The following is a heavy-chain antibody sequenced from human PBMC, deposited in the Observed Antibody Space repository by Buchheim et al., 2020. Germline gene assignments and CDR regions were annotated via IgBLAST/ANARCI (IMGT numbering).Heavy chain of an antibody. Sequence: QVQLVQSGAEVKKPGASVKVSCKASGYTFTGYYMHWVRQAPGQGLEWMGRINPNSGGTNYAQKFQGRVTMTRDTSISTAYMELSRLRSDDTAVYYCARDGDYDILTGYSGYYYGMDVWGQGTT. CDR2: INPNSGGT. V-gene: IGHV1-2*06. CDR3: ARDGDYDILTGYSGYYYGMDV. D-gene: IGHD3-9*01. CDR1: GYTFTGYY. J-gene: IGHJ6*02.